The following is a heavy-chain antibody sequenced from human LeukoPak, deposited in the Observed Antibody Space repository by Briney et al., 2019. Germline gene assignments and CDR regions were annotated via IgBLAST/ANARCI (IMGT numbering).Heavy chain of an antibody. D-gene: IGHD2-15*01. V-gene: IGHV3-11*01. J-gene: IGHJ6*03. CDR2: ISSSGRTK. CDR1: GFTFSDHY. CDR3: ARVLRYCSGGNCYSGGLGYMDV. Sequence: GGTLRLSCAASGFTFSDHYMSWIRQAPGKGPEWISYISSSGRTKYYADSVKGRFTISRDNAKNSLYLQMNSLRAEDTAVYYCARVLRYCSGGNCYSGGLGYMDVWGQGTTVTISS.